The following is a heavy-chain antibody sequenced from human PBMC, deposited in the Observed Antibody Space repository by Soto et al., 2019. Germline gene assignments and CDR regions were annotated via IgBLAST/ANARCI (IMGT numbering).Heavy chain of an antibody. CDR2: ISYGGTT. CDR1: GASVTNYY. V-gene: IGHV4-59*02. Sequence: QVQLHQSGPGLVKPSETLSLTCSVSGASVTNYYWSWIRQSPGKGLEWIGYISYGGTTNFNSSLKGRVTVSVAMSKNQFSLTLNSVTAADTAVYYCAMYYGHGQDYWGQGTLVTVSS. CDR3: AMYYGHGQDY. D-gene: IGHD3-10*01. J-gene: IGHJ4*02.